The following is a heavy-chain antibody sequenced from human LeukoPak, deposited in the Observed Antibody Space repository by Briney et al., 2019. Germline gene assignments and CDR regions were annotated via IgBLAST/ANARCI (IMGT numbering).Heavy chain of an antibody. J-gene: IGHJ6*03. CDR3: ASGSYYVSYYYIDV. Sequence: GASVKVSCKASGYTFTAYYMHWVRQAPGQGLEWMGGIIPIFGTANYAQKFQGRVTITADKSTSTAYMELSSLRSEDTAVYYCASGSYYVSYYYIDVWGKGTTVTVSS. CDR1: GYTFTAYY. D-gene: IGHD1-26*01. V-gene: IGHV1-69*06. CDR2: IIPIFGTA.